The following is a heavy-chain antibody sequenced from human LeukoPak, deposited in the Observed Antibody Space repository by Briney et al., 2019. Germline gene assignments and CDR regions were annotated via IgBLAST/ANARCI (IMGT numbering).Heavy chain of an antibody. J-gene: IGHJ6*03. CDR2: IYYRGNA. CDR1: GGSISSSNYY. CDR3: ARDWPSYYMDV. V-gene: IGHV4-39*07. Sequence: PSETLSLTCTVSGGSISSSNYYWAWIRQPPGQGLEWIGSIYYRGNAYYNPSLKSRVTISVDTSKNQFSLKLSSVTAADTAVYYCARDWPSYYMDVWGKGTTVTVSS.